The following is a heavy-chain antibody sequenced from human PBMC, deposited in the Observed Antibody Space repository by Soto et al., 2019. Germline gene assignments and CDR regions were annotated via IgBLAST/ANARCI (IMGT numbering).Heavy chain of an antibody. CDR3: AKVRNLAARRGYYYYGMDV. CDR2: ISYDGSNK. J-gene: IGHJ6*02. CDR1: GFTFSSYG. D-gene: IGHD6-6*01. V-gene: IGHV3-30*18. Sequence: GGSLRLSCAASGFTFSSYGMHWVRQAPGKGLEWVAVISYDGSNKYYADSVKGRFTISRDNSKNTLYLQMNSLRAEDTAVYYCAKVRNLAARRGYYYYGMDVWGQGTTVTSP.